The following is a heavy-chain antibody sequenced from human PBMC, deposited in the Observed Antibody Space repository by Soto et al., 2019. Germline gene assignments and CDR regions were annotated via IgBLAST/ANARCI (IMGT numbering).Heavy chain of an antibody. CDR2: ISGSGGST. CDR3: AKDLDYYGSGSEV. J-gene: IGHJ6*02. D-gene: IGHD3-10*01. CDR1: GFTFSSYA. Sequence: AGGSLRLSCAASGFTFSSYAMSWVRQAPGKGLEWVSAISGSGGSTYYADSVKGRFTISRDNSKNTLYLQMNSLRAEDTAVYYCAKDLDYYGSGSEVWGQGTTVTVSS. V-gene: IGHV3-23*01.